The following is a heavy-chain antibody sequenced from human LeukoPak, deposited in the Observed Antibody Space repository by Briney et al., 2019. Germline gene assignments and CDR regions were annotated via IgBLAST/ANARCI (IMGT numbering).Heavy chain of an antibody. J-gene: IGHJ6*03. CDR3: ARCWVYGPDYFNSGSYNYYIDV. D-gene: IGHD3-10*01. CDR2: MYYSGST. V-gene: IGHV4-59*01. CDR1: GASISSDH. Sequence: SETLSLTCTVSGASISSDHWTWIRQPPGKGLEYIGYMYYSGSTNYNPSLKSRVTISADTSKNQFSLKLIAVTAADTAVYYCARCWVYGPDYFNSGSYNYYIDVWGKGTTVTVSS.